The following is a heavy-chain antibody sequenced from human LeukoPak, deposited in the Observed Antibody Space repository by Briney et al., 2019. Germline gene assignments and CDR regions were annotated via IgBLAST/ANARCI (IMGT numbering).Heavy chain of an antibody. CDR3: AEDRGTYYDSSDYYFFGYYFDY. D-gene: IGHD3-22*01. CDR1: GFIFGSYG. Sequence: GRSLRLSCAASGFIFGSYGMHWVRQAPGKGLEWVSAISGSGGGTYYADSVKGRFTISRDNSKNTLYLQMNSLGAEDTAIYYCAEDRGTYYDSSDYYFFGYYFDYWGQGTLVSVSS. CDR2: ISGSGGGT. V-gene: IGHV3-23*01. J-gene: IGHJ4*02.